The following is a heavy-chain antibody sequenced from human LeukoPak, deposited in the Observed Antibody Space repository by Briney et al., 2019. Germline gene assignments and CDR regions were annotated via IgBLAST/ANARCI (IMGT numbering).Heavy chain of an antibody. CDR1: GFTFGDYA. Sequence: GGSLRLSCTASGFTFGDYAMSWVRQAPGKGLEWVSYISSSGSTIYYADSVKGRFTISRDNAKNSLYLQMNSLRAEDTAVYYCARDSTGHFDYWGQGTLVTVSS. V-gene: IGHV3-11*01. D-gene: IGHD1-1*01. CDR2: ISSSGSTI. CDR3: ARDSTGHFDY. J-gene: IGHJ4*02.